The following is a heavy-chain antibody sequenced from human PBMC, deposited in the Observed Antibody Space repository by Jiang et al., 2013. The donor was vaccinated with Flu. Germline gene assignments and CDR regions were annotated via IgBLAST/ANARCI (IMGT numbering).Heavy chain of an antibody. CDR3: AHSLAAAGNFDY. D-gene: IGHD6-13*01. V-gene: IGHV2-5*02. J-gene: IGHJ4*02. CDR1: GFSLSTHGVG. Sequence: TLTCTFSGFSLSTHGVGVGWIRQPPGKALDWLALIYWDDVKQYSPSLERRLTITKDTSKNQVVLTMTNVDPVDTATYYCAHSLAAAGNFDYWGQGTLVIVSS. CDR2: IYWDDVK.